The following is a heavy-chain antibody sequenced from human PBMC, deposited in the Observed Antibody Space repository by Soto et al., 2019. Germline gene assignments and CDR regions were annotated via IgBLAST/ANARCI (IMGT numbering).Heavy chain of an antibody. V-gene: IGHV1-69*01. D-gene: IGHD2-2*01. Sequence: QVQLVQSGAEVKKPGSSVKVSCKASGGTFSNYAISWVRQAPGQGLEWMGGIILISGTANYAQKFQGRVTITAGESKSTAYMELSSLRSEDKAVYYCARSQGSSTSLEIYYYYYYGMDVWGQGTTVTVSS. CDR2: IILISGTA. CDR3: ARSQGSSTSLEIYYYYYYGMDV. CDR1: GGTFSNYA. J-gene: IGHJ6*02.